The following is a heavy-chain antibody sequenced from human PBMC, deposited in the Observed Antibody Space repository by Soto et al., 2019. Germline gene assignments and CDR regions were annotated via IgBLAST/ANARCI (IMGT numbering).Heavy chain of an antibody. J-gene: IGHJ1*01. CDR3: ARDREGGYSYGSFQH. Sequence: GASVKVSCKTSGYTFTSYGIAWVRQAPGQGLEWMGWISTSKGNTNYAQKFQGRVTMTRDTSTSTVYMELSSLRSEDTAVYYCARDREGGYSYGSFQHWGQGTLVTVSS. CDR2: ISTSKGNT. D-gene: IGHD5-18*01. V-gene: IGHV1-18*01. CDR1: GYTFTSYG.